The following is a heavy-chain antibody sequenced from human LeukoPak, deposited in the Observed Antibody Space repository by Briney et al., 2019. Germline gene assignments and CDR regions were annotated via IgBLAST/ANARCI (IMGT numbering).Heavy chain of an antibody. J-gene: IGHJ4*02. CDR3: AKDGSYDRSGYYYGRFDY. CDR1: GFTFDDYA. Sequence: GGSLRLSCAASGFTFDDYAMHWVRQAPGKGLEWVSLISGDGGSTYYADSMKGRFTISRDNSKNSLYQQMNSLRTEDTALYYCAKDGSYDRSGYYYGRFDYWGQGTLVTVSS. V-gene: IGHV3-43*02. CDR2: ISGDGGST. D-gene: IGHD3-22*01.